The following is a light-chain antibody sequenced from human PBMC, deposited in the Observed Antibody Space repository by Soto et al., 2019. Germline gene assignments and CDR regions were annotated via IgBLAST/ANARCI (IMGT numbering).Light chain of an antibody. CDR3: QQYSNWPPIT. V-gene: IGKV3-11*01. Sequence: EVVLTQSPDTLSLPPGERATLSCRASQSISSYLAWCQQKPGQAPRLLIYGASNRATGIPARFSGSGSGTEFTLTISSLQSEDFAVYYCQQYSNWPPITFGQGTRLEIK. CDR2: GAS. CDR1: QSISSY. J-gene: IGKJ5*01.